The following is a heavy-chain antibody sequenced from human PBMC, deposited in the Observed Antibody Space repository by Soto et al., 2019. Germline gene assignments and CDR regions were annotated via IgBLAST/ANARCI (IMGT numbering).Heavy chain of an antibody. V-gene: IGHV1-69*01. Sequence: QVQLVQSGAEVKKPWSSLKVSCKASGGTFSSYAISWVRQAPGQGLEWMGGIIPIFGTANYAQKFQGRVTITADESTSTAYMELSSLRSEDTAVYYCARDKGGGCSSTSCYYYYYGMDVWGQGTTVTVSS. D-gene: IGHD2-2*01. CDR2: IIPIFGTA. CDR3: ARDKGGGCSSTSCYYYYYGMDV. CDR1: GGTFSSYA. J-gene: IGHJ6*02.